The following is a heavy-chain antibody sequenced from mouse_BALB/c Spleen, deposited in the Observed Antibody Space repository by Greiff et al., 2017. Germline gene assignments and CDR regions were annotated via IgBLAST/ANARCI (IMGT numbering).Heavy chain of an antibody. Sequence: VQLVESGPGLVAPSQSLSITCTVSGFSLTSYGVHWVRQPPGKGLEWLGVIWAGGSTNYNSALMSRLSISKDNSKSQVFLKMNSLQTDDTAMYYCANYYGNSWFAYWGQGTLVTVSA. J-gene: IGHJ3*01. CDR1: GFSLTSYG. CDR3: ANYYGNSWFAY. V-gene: IGHV2-9*02. CDR2: IWAGGST. D-gene: IGHD2-1*01.